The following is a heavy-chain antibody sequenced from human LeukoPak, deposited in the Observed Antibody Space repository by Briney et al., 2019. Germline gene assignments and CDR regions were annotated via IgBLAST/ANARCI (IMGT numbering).Heavy chain of an antibody. J-gene: IGHJ4*02. D-gene: IGHD3-16*01. CDR1: DDTFSTSA. Sequence: SVKVSCKTSDDTFSTSAISWVRQAPGQGLEWMGRIIPMLGTASNAEKFYGRVTITADKSTSTTYLELNSLRSDDTAVYYCARGGGSSVHHQDLDYWGQGTLVTVSS. CDR2: IIPMLGTA. CDR3: ARGGGSSVHHQDLDY. V-gene: IGHV1-69*06.